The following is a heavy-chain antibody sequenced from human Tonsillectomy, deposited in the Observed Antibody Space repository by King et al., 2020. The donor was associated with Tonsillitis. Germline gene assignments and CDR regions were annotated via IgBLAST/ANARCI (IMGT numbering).Heavy chain of an antibody. CDR2: IYWNDDK. CDR1: GFSLSTSGVD. CDR3: AHRYGDYEYNWFDP. Sequence: TLKESGPTLVKPPQTLTLTCTFSGFSLSTSGVDVGWIRQPPGKALEWLALIYWNDDKRYSPSLKSRLTITKDTSKNQVVLTMTNMDPVDTATYYCAHRYGDYEYNWFDPWGQGTLVTVSS. V-gene: IGHV2-5*01. J-gene: IGHJ5*02. D-gene: IGHD4-17*01.